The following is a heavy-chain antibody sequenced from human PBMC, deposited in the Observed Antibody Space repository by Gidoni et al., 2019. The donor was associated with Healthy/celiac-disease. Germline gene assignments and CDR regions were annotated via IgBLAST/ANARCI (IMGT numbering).Heavy chain of an antibody. Sequence: EVQLLESGGGLVQPGGSLRLSCEPSGFTFSGCAMSWVRQAPGKGLAWVSDISGRGGSTYYAEAVKGRFTISRDNSKNTLYLKMNSLRAEDTAVYYCAKVGSGSYDYWGQGTLVTVSS. CDR1: GFTFSGCA. J-gene: IGHJ4*02. D-gene: IGHD1-26*01. CDR3: AKVGSGSYDY. V-gene: IGHV3-23*01. CDR2: ISGRGGST.